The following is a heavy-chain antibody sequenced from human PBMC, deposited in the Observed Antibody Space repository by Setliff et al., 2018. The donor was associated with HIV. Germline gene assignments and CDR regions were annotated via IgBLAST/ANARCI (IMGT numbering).Heavy chain of an antibody. CDR2: VIPNSGKT. Sequence: ASVKVSCKASGFSSDDYYIHWVRQAPGQGLEWMGCVIPNSGKTYYAQEFQGRVTMTSDTSINTAYMEVSWLTSDDTAIYYCARGVTMVGGVNAFDPWGQGTLVTVSS. CDR3: ARGVTMVGGVNAFDP. D-gene: IGHD3-10*01. CDR1: GFSSDDYY. J-gene: IGHJ5*02. V-gene: IGHV1-2*02.